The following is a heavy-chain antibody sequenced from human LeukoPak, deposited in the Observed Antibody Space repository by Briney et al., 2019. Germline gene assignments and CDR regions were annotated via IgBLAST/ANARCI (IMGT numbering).Heavy chain of an antibody. CDR2: ISWNSASV. V-gene: IGHV3-9*01. CDR3: AKDYGYSSSWYDY. Sequence: PGGSLILSCEASGFTFDDYGMHWVRQAPGKGLEWVSTISWNSASVGYVDSVKGRFTISRDNAKKTLYLQMNSLRPEDTALYYCAKDYGYSSSWYDYWGQGTLVTVSS. J-gene: IGHJ4*02. CDR1: GFTFDDYG. D-gene: IGHD6-13*01.